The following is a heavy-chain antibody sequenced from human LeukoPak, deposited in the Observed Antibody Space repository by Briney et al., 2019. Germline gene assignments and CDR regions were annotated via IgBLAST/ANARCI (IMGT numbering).Heavy chain of an antibody. CDR3: ARLLDYYDSSGSLQRAFDF. V-gene: IGHV5-51*01. D-gene: IGHD3-22*01. CDR2: TYPGDSDT. CDR1: GYSFTNYW. J-gene: IGHJ4*01. Sequence: GESLKVLLKGSGYSFTNYWIGWVRQMPGKGLEWMGITYPGDSDTRYSPSFQGQVPITVDNSISTAYLQCSILTASDTAIYYCARLLDYYDSSGSLQRAFDFWGQGTLVTVSS.